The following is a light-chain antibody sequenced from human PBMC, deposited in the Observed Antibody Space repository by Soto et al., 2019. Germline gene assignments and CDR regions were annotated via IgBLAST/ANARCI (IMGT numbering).Light chain of an antibody. CDR3: AAWDDSLSGYV. J-gene: IGLJ1*01. V-gene: IGLV2-8*01. CDR1: SSDVGGYNY. CDR2: DVS. Sequence: QSVLTQPPSASGSPGQSVTISCTGTSSDVGGYNYVSWHQQFPGKAPKLMIYDVSERPSGVPDRFSGSKSGNTASLTVSGLQAEDEADYYCAAWDDSLSGYVFGTGTKVTVL.